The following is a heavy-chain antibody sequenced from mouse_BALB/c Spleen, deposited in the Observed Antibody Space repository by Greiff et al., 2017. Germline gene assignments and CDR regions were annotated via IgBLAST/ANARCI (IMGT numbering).Heavy chain of an antibody. CDR2: ISYSGST. CDR3: AEGTYGYDVPWFAY. Sequence: EVNLVESGPGLVKPSQSLSLTCTVTGYSITSDYAWNWIRQFPGNKLEWMGYISYSGSTSYNPSLKSRISITRDTSKNQFFLQLNSVTTEDTATYYCAEGTYGYDVPWFAYWGQGTLVTVSA. J-gene: IGHJ3*01. D-gene: IGHD2-2*01. V-gene: IGHV3-2*02. CDR1: GYSITSDYA.